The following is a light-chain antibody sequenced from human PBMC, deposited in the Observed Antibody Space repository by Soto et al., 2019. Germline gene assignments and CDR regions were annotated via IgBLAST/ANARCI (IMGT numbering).Light chain of an antibody. Sequence: DIPMTQSTSTLSASVGDRVTITCRASQSISSWLAWYQQKPGKAPKLMIYDASSLESGVPSRFSGSGSGTEFTLTISSLQPDDFATYYCQRYNSYPLTFGGGTKVEIK. CDR2: DAS. CDR1: QSISSW. V-gene: IGKV1-5*01. CDR3: QRYNSYPLT. J-gene: IGKJ4*01.